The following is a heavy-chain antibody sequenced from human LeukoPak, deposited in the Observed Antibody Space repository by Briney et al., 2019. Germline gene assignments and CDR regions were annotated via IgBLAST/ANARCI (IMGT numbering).Heavy chain of an antibody. CDR3: ARMGGSSYRNEHNPYQG. CDR1: GYTFTSYY. J-gene: IGHJ4*02. D-gene: IGHD1-1*01. CDR2: INPSGGST. V-gene: IGHV1-46*01. Sequence: ASVKVSCTASGYTFTSYYMDWVRQAPGQGLEWMGIINPSGGSTSYAHKFQGVVTMTRDTTTSTVYMELSSLKSEDTAVYYWARMGGSSYRNEHNPYQGWGPGTLVTVS.